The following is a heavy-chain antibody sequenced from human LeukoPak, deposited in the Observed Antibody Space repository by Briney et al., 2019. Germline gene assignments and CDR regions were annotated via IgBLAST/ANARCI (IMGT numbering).Heavy chain of an antibody. D-gene: IGHD3-3*01. CDR2: INAGIGNT. CDR1: GYTFTNYA. J-gene: IGHJ4*02. CDR3: AKVRSGGGLDY. Sequence: ASVKVPCKASGYTFTNYALHWVRQAPGQRLEWMGWINAGIGNTKYSQKFQGRVTITRDTSASTAYMELSSLRSEDTAVYYCAKVRSGGGLDYWGQGTLVTVSS. V-gene: IGHV1-3*01.